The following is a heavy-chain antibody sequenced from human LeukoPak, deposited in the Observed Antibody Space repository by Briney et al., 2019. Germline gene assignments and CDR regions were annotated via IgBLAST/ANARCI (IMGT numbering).Heavy chain of an antibody. CDR1: GFTVSTSY. CDR3: ASSHGDYYDAFDI. CDR2: ISSSSSYI. J-gene: IGHJ3*02. Sequence: GGSLRLSCAASGFTVSTSYMTWVRQAPGKGLEWVSSISSSSSYIYYADSVKGRFTISRDNAKNSLYLQMNSLRAEDTAVYYCASSHGDYYDAFDIWGQGTMVTVSS. D-gene: IGHD4-17*01. V-gene: IGHV3-21*01.